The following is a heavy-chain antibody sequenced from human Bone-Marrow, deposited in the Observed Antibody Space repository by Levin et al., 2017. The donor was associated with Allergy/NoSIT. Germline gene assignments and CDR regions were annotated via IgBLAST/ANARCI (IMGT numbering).Heavy chain of an antibody. D-gene: IGHD5-24*01. CDR2: IFPGDGNT. J-gene: IGHJ4*02. V-gene: IGHV1-3*01. CDR1: GYTFTNYA. CDR3: TRRKPESRESHDY. Sequence: GASVKVSCKASGYTFTNYAIHWVRQAPGQGLEWMGWIFPGDGNTGYSQRLQGRITITRDTSAKTAYMELTSLRSEDTAVYYCTRRKPESRESHDYWGQGTLLTVSS.